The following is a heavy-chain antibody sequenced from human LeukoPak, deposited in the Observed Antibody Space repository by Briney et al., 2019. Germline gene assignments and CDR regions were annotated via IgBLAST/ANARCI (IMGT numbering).Heavy chain of an antibody. CDR3: AREGGPYRPLDY. CDR1: GGSITQTNY. Sequence: PSETLSLTCGVSGGSITQTNYWTWLRQPPGKGLEWIGEVNLQGSTNYNPSLMGRVAISVDKSENHVSLQLTSVTAADTAVYYCAREGGPYRPLDYSGQGTLVTVSS. V-gene: IGHV4-4*02. J-gene: IGHJ4*02. CDR2: VNLQGST.